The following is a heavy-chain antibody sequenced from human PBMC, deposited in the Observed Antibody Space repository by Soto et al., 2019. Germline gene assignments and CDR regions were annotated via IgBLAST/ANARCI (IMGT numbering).Heavy chain of an antibody. CDR3: ARDVYYYDSSAYWAY. V-gene: IGHV3-21*02. CDR1: GFTFSRYS. D-gene: IGHD3-22*01. Sequence: EGELVESGGGLVKPGGSLRLSCAASGFTFSRYSMNWVRQAPGKGLEWVSSITGSSSYIYYADSVKGRFTISRDNAKNSLYLQMNSLRAEDTAVYYCARDVYYYDSSAYWAYWGQGTLVTVSS. CDR2: ITGSSSYI. J-gene: IGHJ4*02.